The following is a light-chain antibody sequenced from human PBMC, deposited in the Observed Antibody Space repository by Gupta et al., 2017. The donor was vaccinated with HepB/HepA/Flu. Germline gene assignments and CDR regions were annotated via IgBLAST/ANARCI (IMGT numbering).Light chain of an antibody. CDR3: SSYTGSSTFVV. Sequence: QSALTQPPSVSGSPGQSVTISCTGTSSDVGSYNRVSWYQQPPGTAPKLMIYEVSNRPSGVPDRFSGSKSGNTASLTISGLQAEDEADYYCSSYTGSSTFVVFGGGTKLTVL. V-gene: IGLV2-18*02. CDR2: EVS. J-gene: IGLJ2*01. CDR1: SSDVGSYNR.